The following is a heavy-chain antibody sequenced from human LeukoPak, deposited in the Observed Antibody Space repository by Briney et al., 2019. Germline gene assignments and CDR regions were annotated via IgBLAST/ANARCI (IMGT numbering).Heavy chain of an antibody. CDR2: TYYRSKWYN. Sequence: SQTLSLTCALSGDSVSSNSAAWNWIRQSPSRGLEWLGRTYYRSKWYNDYAVSVKSRITINPDTSKNQFSLQLNSVTPEDTAVYYCARDPTYSSSFRWYGMDVWGQGTTVTVSS. CDR1: GDSVSSNSAA. CDR3: ARDPTYSSSFRWYGMDV. D-gene: IGHD6-13*01. V-gene: IGHV6-1*01. J-gene: IGHJ6*02.